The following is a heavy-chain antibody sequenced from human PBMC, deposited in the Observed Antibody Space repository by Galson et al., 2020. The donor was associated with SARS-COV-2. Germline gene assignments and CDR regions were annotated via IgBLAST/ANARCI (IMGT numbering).Heavy chain of an antibody. D-gene: IGHD1-26*01. CDR3: AKAYSGNYVDAFDI. V-gene: IGHV3-30*18. Sequence: GESLKISCAASGFTFSYYAMHWVRQAPGRGLEWVAVISYDGSNKYYVDSVKGRFTISRDNSKNTLYLQMNSLRAEDTAVFYCAKAYSGNYVDAFDIWGQGTMVTVSS. CDR1: GFTFSYYA. J-gene: IGHJ3*02. CDR2: ISYDGSNK.